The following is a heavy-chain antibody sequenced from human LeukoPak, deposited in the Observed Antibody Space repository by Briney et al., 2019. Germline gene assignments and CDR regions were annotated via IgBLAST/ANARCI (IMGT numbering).Heavy chain of an antibody. V-gene: IGHV3-21*01. D-gene: IGHD2-2*01. Sequence: GSLRLSCAASGFTFSSYSMNWVRHAPGKGLEWVSSISSSSSYIYYADSVKGRFTISRDNAKNSLYLQMNSLRAEDTAVYYCARDYCSSTSCYFFAFDIWGQGTMVTVSS. J-gene: IGHJ3*02. CDR1: GFTFSSYS. CDR2: ISSSSSYI. CDR3: ARDYCSSTSCYFFAFDI.